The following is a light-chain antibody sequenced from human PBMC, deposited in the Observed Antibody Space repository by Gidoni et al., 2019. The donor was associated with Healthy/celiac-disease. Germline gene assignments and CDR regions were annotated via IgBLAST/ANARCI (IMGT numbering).Light chain of an antibody. V-gene: IGKV1-33*01. Sequence: DIQMTQSPSSLSASVGDRVTITCQASHDISNYLNWYQQKPGKSPKLLIYDASNLETGVPSRFSGRGAGTDLTFTISSLQPEDIATYYCQQYDNLPLTCGGGTKVEIK. CDR1: HDISNY. J-gene: IGKJ4*01. CDR2: DAS. CDR3: QQYDNLPLT.